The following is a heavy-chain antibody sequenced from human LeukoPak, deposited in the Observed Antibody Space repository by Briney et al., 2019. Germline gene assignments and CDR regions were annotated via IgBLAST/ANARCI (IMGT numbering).Heavy chain of an antibody. CDR3: ARAAGYSSSWYQASDLFLLEY. J-gene: IGHJ4*02. D-gene: IGHD6-13*01. CDR2: ISAYNGKT. CDR1: GYTFTSYG. Sequence: ASVKVSCKASGYTFTSYGISWVRQAPGQGLAWMGWISAYNGKTNYAQKLQGRVTMTTDTSTSTAYMELRSLRSDDTAVYYCARAAGYSSSWYQASDLFLLEYWGQGTLVTVSS. V-gene: IGHV1-18*01.